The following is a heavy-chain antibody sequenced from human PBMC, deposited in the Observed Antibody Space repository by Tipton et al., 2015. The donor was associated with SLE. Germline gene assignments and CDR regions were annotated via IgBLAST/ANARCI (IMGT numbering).Heavy chain of an antibody. V-gene: IGHV4-61*09. J-gene: IGHJ6*02. D-gene: IGHD4-17*01. CDR1: GDSITSGPYY. CDR3: AKVFGDYDGYSSGMDV. Sequence: TLSLTCTVSGDSITSGPYYWSWIRQPAGKGLEWIGHVYASGSTDYNPSLKNRLSISIDTSRNQFSLNLSSVTAADTAAYYCAKVFGDYDGYSSGMDVWGQGTTVTVSS. CDR2: VYASGST.